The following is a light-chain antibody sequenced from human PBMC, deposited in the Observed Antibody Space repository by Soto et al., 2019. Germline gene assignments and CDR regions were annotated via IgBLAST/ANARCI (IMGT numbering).Light chain of an antibody. V-gene: IGLV1-51*01. CDR1: RSNIGNNH. J-gene: IGLJ2*01. CDR3: GTWDSSLGAVV. CDR2: DSN. Sequence: QSVLTQPPSVSAAPGQKVTIACSGSRSNIGNNHVSWYQQPPGTAPKLLIYDSNKRPSGIPDRFSGSKSGTSATLGITGLQTGDEADYYCGTWDSSLGAVVFGGGTKLTVL.